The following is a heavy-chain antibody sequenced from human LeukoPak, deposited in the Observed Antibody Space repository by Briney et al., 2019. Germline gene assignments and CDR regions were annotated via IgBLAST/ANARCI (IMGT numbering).Heavy chain of an antibody. CDR1: GFTFTTYA. J-gene: IGHJ3*02. CDR3: AKGYCSSSSCYSYAFDI. V-gene: IGHV3-23*01. Sequence: GGSLRLSCSASGFTFTTYAMSWVRQAPGKGLEWVSTISGSGSSTYYADSVKGRFTISRDNSKNTLFLQMNSLRAEDTAVYYCAKGYCSSSSCYSYAFDIWGQGTVVTVSS. CDR2: ISGSGSST. D-gene: IGHD2-2*01.